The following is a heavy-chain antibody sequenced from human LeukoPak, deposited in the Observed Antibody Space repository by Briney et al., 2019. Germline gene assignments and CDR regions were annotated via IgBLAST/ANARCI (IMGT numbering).Heavy chain of an antibody. V-gene: IGHV1-69*13. CDR3: SREPRGIVGNYYYYYMDV. D-gene: IGHD1-26*01. CDR1: GGTFTSYA. J-gene: IGHJ6*03. CDR2: IIPIFGTA. Sequence: SVKVSCKASGGTFTSYAISWVRQAPGQGLEWMGGIIPIFGTANYAQKFQGRVTFTADESTSTAYMELRSLRSEDTAVYYCSREPRGIVGNYYYYYMDVWGKGTTVTVSS.